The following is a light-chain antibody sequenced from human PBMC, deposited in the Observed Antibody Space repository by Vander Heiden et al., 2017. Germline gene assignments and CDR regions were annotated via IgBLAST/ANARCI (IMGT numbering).Light chain of an antibody. CDR3: QQSYSTPELT. CDR1: QSISSY. Sequence: DIQMTQSPSSLPASVGDRVTITCRARQSISSYLNWYQQKPGKAPKLLIYAASSLQSGVPSRFSGSGSGTDFTLTISSLQPEDFATYYCQQSYSTPELTFGGGTKVEIK. J-gene: IGKJ4*01. V-gene: IGKV1-39*01. CDR2: AAS.